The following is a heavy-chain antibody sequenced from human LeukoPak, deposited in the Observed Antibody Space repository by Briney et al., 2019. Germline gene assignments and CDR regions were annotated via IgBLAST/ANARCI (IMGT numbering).Heavy chain of an antibody. CDR2: INWNGGST. V-gene: IGHV3-20*04. CDR1: GFTFDDYG. D-gene: IGHD5-18*01. J-gene: IGHJ4*02. Sequence: PGGSLRLSCAASGFTFDDYGMSWVRQAPGKGLEWVSGINWNGGSTGYADSVKGRFTISRDNAKNSLYLQVNSLRAEDTALYYCARDHEGGGYSYGCYDYWGQGTLVTVSS. CDR3: ARDHEGGGYSYGCYDY.